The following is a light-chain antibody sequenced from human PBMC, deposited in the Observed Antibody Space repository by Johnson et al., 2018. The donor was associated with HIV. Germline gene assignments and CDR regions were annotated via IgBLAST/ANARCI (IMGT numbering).Light chain of an antibody. CDR1: SSNIGNNY. CDR3: GTWDNSLNVYV. CDR2: ENN. V-gene: IGLV1-51*02. J-gene: IGLJ1*01. Sequence: VLTQPPSVSAAPGQKVTISCSGSSSNIGNNYVSWYQQLPGTAPKLLIYENNKRPSGIPDRFSGSKSGTSATLGITGLQTGDEADYFCGTWDNSLNVYVFGTATKVTVL.